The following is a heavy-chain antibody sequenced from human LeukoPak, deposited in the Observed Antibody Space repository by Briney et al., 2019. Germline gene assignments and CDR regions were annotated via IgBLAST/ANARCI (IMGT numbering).Heavy chain of an antibody. Sequence: ASVKVSCKISGYTLTELSMHWVRQAPGKGLEWMGGFDPEDGETIYAQKFQGRVTMTEDTSTDTAYMELSSLRSEDTAVYYCARTVYSGSYPDAFDIWGQGTMATVSS. CDR3: ARTVYSGSYPDAFDI. CDR2: FDPEDGET. V-gene: IGHV1-24*01. J-gene: IGHJ3*02. CDR1: GYTLTELS. D-gene: IGHD1-26*01.